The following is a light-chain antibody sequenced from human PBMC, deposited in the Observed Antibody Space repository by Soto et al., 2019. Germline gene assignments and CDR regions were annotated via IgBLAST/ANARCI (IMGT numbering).Light chain of an antibody. CDR1: QSVTSGS. CDR3: QQYGSSPLT. J-gene: IGKJ4*01. CDR2: GAS. V-gene: IGKV3-20*01. Sequence: EIVLTQSPGTLSLSPGERATLSCRASQSVTSGSLAWYQQKPGQAPRLLIYGASSSATGVPDRFSGSGSGTDFTLTISRLEPEDFAVYYCQQYGSSPLTFGGGTKVEIK.